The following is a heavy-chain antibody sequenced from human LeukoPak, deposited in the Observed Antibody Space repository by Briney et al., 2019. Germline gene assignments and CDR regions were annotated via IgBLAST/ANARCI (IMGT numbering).Heavy chain of an antibody. J-gene: IGHJ4*02. D-gene: IGHD6-19*01. CDR2: IWEDGTNI. CDR3: ARAGYNSGWYEY. Sequence: GTSLRLSCAASGLTFSTYGMHWVRQAPGKGLEWVAVIWEDGTNIHYADSVKGRFTISRDNSKNTLYLQMNSLRAEDTAVYYCARAGYNSGWYEYWGQGTLVTVSS. V-gene: IGHV3-33*01. CDR1: GLTFSTYG.